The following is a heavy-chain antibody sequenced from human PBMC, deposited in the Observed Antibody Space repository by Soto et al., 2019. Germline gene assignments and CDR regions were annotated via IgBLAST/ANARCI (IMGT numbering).Heavy chain of an antibody. D-gene: IGHD5-12*01. CDR3: ARHQWLRFAWFDP. J-gene: IGHJ5*02. CDR2: IYYSGST. Sequence: QLQLQESGPGLVKPSETLSLTCTVSGVSIGSSSYYWGWIRQPPGKGLEWIGSIYYSGSTYYNPSLKRRVIVSVDTSKNQFSLKLSSVTAADTAVYYCARHQWLRFAWFDPWGQGTLVTVSS. V-gene: IGHV4-39*01. CDR1: GVSIGSSSYY.